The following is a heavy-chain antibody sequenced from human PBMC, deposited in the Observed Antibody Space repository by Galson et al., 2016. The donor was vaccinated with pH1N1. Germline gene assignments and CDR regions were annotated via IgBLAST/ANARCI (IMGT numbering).Heavy chain of an antibody. J-gene: IGHJ4*02. Sequence: ETLSLTCTVSGGSVSNNYYSWIRQSPGKGLEWITYIYYNGNTKYNPSLKSRVTISLDTSKNQVSLNLTSVTAADTAIYSCAKEGASRSAGSFESWGQGALVTVSS. V-gene: IGHV4-59*02. CDR2: IYYNGNT. CDR1: GGSVSNNY. D-gene: IGHD1-26*01. CDR3: AKEGASRSAGSFES.